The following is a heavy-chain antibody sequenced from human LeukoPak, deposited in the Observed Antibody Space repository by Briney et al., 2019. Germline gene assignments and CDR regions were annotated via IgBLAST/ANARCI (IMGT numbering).Heavy chain of an antibody. D-gene: IGHD3-10*01. V-gene: IGHV3-20*04. CDR2: INWNGGNT. J-gene: IGHJ4*02. CDR3: ARDRGTFVLDY. CDR1: GFTFDDHG. Sequence: PGGSLRLSCAASGFTFDDHGMNWVRQAPGKGLEWVSGINWNGGNTGYVDSVKGRFTVSRDNAKNSLYLQMNSLRAEDTALYYCARDRGTFVLDYWGQGTLVTVSS.